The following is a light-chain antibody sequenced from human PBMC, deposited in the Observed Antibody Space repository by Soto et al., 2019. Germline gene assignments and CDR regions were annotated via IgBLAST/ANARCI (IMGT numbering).Light chain of an antibody. Sequence: IVLTQSPGTLSLSPGEGATLSCRASQSVSSSYIAWYQQRPGQTPSLLIYGASTRATGIPDRFSGSGSGTDFTLTISRLEPEDFAVYYCQQYGSSPPINFGQGTRLEIK. V-gene: IGKV3-20*01. J-gene: IGKJ5*01. CDR3: QQYGSSPPIN. CDR1: QSVSSSY. CDR2: GAS.